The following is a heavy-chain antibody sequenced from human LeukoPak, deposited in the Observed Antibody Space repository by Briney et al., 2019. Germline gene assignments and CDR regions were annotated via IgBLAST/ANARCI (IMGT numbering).Heavy chain of an antibody. CDR1: GLTFSSYA. Sequence: GGSLRLSCAASGLTFSSYAMSWVRQAPAKGREGVSAISGSGGSTYYADFAKRRLTISRHNSKHTLHLQMNSLRSHDTAVLYSAKDGCSSSSCYTDFDYWGRGTLVTVSA. D-gene: IGHD2-2*02. CDR2: ISGSGGST. V-gene: IGHV3-23*01. CDR3: AKDGCSSSSCYTDFDY. J-gene: IGHJ4*02.